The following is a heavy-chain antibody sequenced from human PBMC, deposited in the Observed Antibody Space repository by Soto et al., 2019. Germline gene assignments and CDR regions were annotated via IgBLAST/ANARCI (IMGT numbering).Heavy chain of an antibody. V-gene: IGHV1-69*01. CDR3: ARSGARELTLYSGFDS. CDR2: TIPVFGTT. CDR1: GDTLGSYG. D-gene: IGHD5-18*01. J-gene: IGHJ5*01. Sequence: QVQLVQSGAEVKKPGSSVKVSCKASGDTLGSYGFSWVRQAPGQGLAWMGGTIPVFGTTNYAQNFQGRVSLTADESTSTVYMDLSSLTSEDTAVYYCARSGARELTLYSGFDSWGQGTLVTVSS.